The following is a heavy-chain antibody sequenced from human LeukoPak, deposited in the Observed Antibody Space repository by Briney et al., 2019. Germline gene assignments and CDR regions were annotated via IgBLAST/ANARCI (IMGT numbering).Heavy chain of an antibody. D-gene: IGHD5-18*01. CDR1: GYTFTSYD. CDR3: ARVIGDVDTGVYDAFDI. V-gene: IGHV1-8*01. CDR2: MNPNSGNT. Sequence: ASVKVSCKASGYTFTSYDINWVRQATGQGLEWMGWMNPNSGNTGYAQKFQGRVTMTRNTSISTAYMGLSSLRSEDTAVYYCARVIGDVDTGVYDAFDIWGQGTMVTVSS. J-gene: IGHJ3*02.